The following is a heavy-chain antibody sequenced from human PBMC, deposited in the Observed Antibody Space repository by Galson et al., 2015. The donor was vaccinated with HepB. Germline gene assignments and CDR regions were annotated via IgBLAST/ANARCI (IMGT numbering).Heavy chain of an antibody. J-gene: IGHJ4*02. CDR1: GFTFTSYA. Sequence: SLRLSCAASGFTFTSYAMSWVRQAPGKGLAWVSVIYDDGQTYYADSVKGRFTISRDSSKNTVYLQMERLRSDDTAVYYCTRGHYAVEHYWGQGTQVTVSS. CDR3: TRGHYAVEHY. CDR2: IYDDGQT. V-gene: IGHV3-66*02. D-gene: IGHD2-2*01.